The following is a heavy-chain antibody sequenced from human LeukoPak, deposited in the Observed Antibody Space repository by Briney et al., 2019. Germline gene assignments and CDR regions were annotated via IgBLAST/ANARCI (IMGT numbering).Heavy chain of an antibody. J-gene: IGHJ3*02. Sequence: GASVKVSCKASGYTFTSYGISWVRQAPGQGLEWMGWISAYNGNTNYAQKLQGRVTMTTDTSTSTAYMELGSLRSDDTAVYYCARDYGGSSGWYGAEDAFDIWGQGTMVTVSS. CDR1: GYTFTSYG. D-gene: IGHD6-19*01. V-gene: IGHV1-18*01. CDR3: ARDYGGSSGWYGAEDAFDI. CDR2: ISAYNGNT.